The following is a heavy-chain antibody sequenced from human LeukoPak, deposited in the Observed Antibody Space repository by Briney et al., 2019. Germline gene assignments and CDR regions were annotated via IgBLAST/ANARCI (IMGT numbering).Heavy chain of an antibody. Sequence: ASVKVSCKASGYTFTGYYMHWVRQAPGQGLEWMGWMNPNSGNTGYAQKFQGRVTMTRNTSISTAYMELSSLRSEDTAVYYCARMLYYYSSGSYYNQVNWFDPWGQGTLVTVSS. D-gene: IGHD3-10*01. J-gene: IGHJ5*02. CDR1: GYTFTGYY. V-gene: IGHV1-8*02. CDR2: MNPNSGNT. CDR3: ARMLYYYSSGSYYNQVNWFDP.